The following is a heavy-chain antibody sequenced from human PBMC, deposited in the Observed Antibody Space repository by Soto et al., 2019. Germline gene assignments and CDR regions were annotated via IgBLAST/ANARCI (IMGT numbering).Heavy chain of an antibody. V-gene: IGHV3-74*03. D-gene: IGHD1-7*01. Sequence: EVQLVESGGGLVQPGGSLRLSCAASGFAFTHYRIHWVRQPPGKGLEWVARMNVDGNRIEYADSVKGRFTISRDNAQRTVFLQMNSLRDDDSAIYFRARAGDWNYVQDFWGQGTLVTVSS. CDR3: ARAGDWNYVQDF. CDR1: GFAFTHYR. CDR2: MNVDGNRI. J-gene: IGHJ4*02.